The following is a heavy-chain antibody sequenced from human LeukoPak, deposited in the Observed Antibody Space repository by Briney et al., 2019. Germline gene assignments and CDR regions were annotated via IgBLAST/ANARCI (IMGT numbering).Heavy chain of an antibody. V-gene: IGHV4-59*01. D-gene: IGHD3-22*01. CDR2: IYYSGSS. CDR1: GGSISSYY. J-gene: IGHJ4*02. Sequence: SETLSLTCTVSGGSISSYYWSWIRQPPGKGLEWIGYIYYSGSSNYNPSLKSRVTISVDRSKNQYSLKLSSVTAADTAVYYCARGVEDSSGYYSYSDCWGQGTLVTVSS. CDR3: ARGVEDSSGYYSYSDC.